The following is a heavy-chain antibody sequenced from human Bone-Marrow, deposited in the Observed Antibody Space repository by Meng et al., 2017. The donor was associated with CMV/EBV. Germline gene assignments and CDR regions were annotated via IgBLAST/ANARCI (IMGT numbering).Heavy chain of an antibody. CDR1: GYTFTGYY. D-gene: IGHD6-6*01. V-gene: IGHV1-2*02. CDR2: IKPNSGGT. Sequence: ASVKVSCKASGYTFTGYYMHWVRQAPGQGLEWMGWIKPNSGGTNYAQKFQGRVTMTRDTSISTAYMELSRLRSDDTAVYYCARDTPYSSSPAFDYWGQGTRVTVSS. J-gene: IGHJ4*02. CDR3: ARDTPYSSSPAFDY.